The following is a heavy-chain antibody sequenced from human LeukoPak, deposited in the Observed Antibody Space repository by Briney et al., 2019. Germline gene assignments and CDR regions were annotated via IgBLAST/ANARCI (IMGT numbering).Heavy chain of an antibody. V-gene: IGHV3-21*01. D-gene: IGHD3-22*01. CDR3: AKLGDSSGYYSVGGY. CDR2: ITTSSSYM. J-gene: IGHJ4*02. Sequence: GGSLRLSCAASGFTFSAYNMNWVRRTPGKGLEWVSSITTSSSYMFYADSVRGRFTISRDNAENSLYLQMNSLRAEDTAVYYCAKLGDSSGYYSVGGYWGQGTLVTVSS. CDR1: GFTFSAYN.